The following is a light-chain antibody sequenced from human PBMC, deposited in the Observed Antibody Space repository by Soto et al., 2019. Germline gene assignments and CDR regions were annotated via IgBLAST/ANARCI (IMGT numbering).Light chain of an antibody. V-gene: IGLV3-1*01. Sequence: SYELTQPPSVSVSPGQTVSITCSGDKLGDKHTCWYQQKPGQSPVLVIYHGSRRPSGIPERFSGSNSENTATLTISGTQAMDEADYYCQAWDSGIVLFGGGTKLTVL. CDR3: QAWDSGIVL. CDR1: KLGDKH. CDR2: HGS. J-gene: IGLJ2*01.